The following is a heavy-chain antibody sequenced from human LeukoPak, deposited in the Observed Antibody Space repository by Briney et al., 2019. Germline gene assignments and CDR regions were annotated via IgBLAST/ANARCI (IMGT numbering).Heavy chain of an antibody. Sequence: SETLSLTCTVSGGSISSYYWSWIRQPPGKGLEWIGYIYYSGSTNYNPSLKSRVTISVDTSKNQFSLKLSSVTAADTAVYYCARRWNARLYNWFDPWGQGTLVTVSS. CDR2: IYYSGST. J-gene: IGHJ5*02. D-gene: IGHD1-1*01. V-gene: IGHV4-59*08. CDR1: GGSISSYY. CDR3: ARRWNARLYNWFDP.